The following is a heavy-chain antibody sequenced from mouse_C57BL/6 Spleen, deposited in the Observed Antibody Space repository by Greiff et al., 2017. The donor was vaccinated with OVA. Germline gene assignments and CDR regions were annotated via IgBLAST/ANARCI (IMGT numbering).Heavy chain of an antibody. CDR1: GYTFTSYW. Sequence: VQLQQPGAELVKPGASVKLSCKASGYTFTSYWMQWVKQRPGQGLEWIGEIDPSDSYSNYNQKFKGKATLTVATSSSTAYMQLSSQTSEDSSVYYCARSEDYGSSYDYAMDYWGQGTSVTVSS. CDR3: ARSEDYGSSYDYAMDY. J-gene: IGHJ4*01. V-gene: IGHV1-50*01. CDR2: IDPSDSYS. D-gene: IGHD1-1*01.